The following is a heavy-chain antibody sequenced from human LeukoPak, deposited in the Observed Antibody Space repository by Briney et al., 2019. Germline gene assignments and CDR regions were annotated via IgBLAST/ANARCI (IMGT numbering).Heavy chain of an antibody. CDR3: ATDHTDMYTGFDY. V-gene: IGHV1-2*02. CDR2: INPSNGGT. D-gene: IGHD5-18*01. CDR1: GYTFTGYY. J-gene: IGHJ4*02. Sequence: ASVKVSCKASGYTFTGYYMHWVRQAPGQGLEWMGKINPSNGGTNYAQKFQGRVTMTRDTSISTAYMELNSLRSDDTAVYYYATDHTDMYTGFDYWGQGTLVTVSS.